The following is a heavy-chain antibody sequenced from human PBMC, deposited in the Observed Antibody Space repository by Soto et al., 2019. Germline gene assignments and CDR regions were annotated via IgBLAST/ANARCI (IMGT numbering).Heavy chain of an antibody. J-gene: IGHJ1*01. CDR3: ARWGTTGGLDV. V-gene: IGHV3-30*19. CDR1: GFTFRSYV. CDR2: TSYDGSNK. D-gene: IGHD3-16*01. Sequence: QVQLVESGGGVVQPGTSLRLSCVGSGFTFRSYVIHWVRQAPGKGLEWVALTSYDGSNKDYGDSVKGRFTISRDNSRNTVDLQMDSLRREDTALSCCARWGTTGGLDVWGQGTLVSVSS.